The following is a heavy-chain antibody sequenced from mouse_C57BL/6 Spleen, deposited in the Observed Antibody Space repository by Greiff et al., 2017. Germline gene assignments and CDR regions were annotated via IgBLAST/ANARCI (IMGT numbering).Heavy chain of an antibody. D-gene: IGHD2-4*01. CDR3: ARVRIYYEYPWFAY. Sequence: QVQLQQPGAELVKPGASVKLSCKASGYTFTSYWMHWVKQRPGQGLEWIGMIHPNSGSTNYNEKFKSKATLTVAKSSSTAYMQLSSLTSADSAVYYCARVRIYYEYPWFAYWGQRNLVTVSA. CDR1: GYTFTSYW. CDR2: IHPNSGST. V-gene: IGHV1-64*01. J-gene: IGHJ3*01.